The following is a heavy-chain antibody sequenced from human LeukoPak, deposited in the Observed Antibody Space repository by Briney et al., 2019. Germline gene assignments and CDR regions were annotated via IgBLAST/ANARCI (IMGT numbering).Heavy chain of an antibody. J-gene: IGHJ4*02. CDR2: IIPIFGTA. V-gene: IGHV1-69*13. CDR3: ASPGMRYYYGSGSYYN. CDR1: GYTFISNA. D-gene: IGHD3-10*01. Sequence: SVKVSFKASGYTFISNAISWVRQAPGQGLEWMGGIIPIFGTANYAQKFQGRVTITADESTSTAYMELSSLRSEDTAVYYCASPGMRYYYGSGSYYNWGQGTLVTVSS.